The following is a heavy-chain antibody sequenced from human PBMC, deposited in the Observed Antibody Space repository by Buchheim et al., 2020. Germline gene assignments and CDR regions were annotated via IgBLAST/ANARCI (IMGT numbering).Heavy chain of an antibody. D-gene: IGHD3-10*01. V-gene: IGHV1-2*04. J-gene: IGHJ6*02. Sequence: QVQLVQSGAEVKKPGASVKVSCKASGYTFTGYYMHWVRQAPGQGLEWMGWINPNSGGTNYAQKFQGWVTMTRDTSLSTAYMELSRLRSDDTAVYYCAREGTMVRGVIIKETYYYGMDVWGQGTT. CDR1: GYTFTGYY. CDR2: INPNSGGT. CDR3: AREGTMVRGVIIKETYYYGMDV.